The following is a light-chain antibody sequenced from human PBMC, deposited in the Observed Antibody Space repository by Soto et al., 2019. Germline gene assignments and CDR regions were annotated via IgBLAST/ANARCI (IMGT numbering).Light chain of an antibody. CDR1: SSDVGRYNL. J-gene: IGLJ2*01. CDR3: CSYAGGTSVV. Sequence: QSALTQPASVSGSPGQSITISCTGTSSDVGRYNLVSCYQQHPGKAPKLIIYEDIERPSGVSSRFSGSKSGNTASLTISGLQTEDEAHYYCCSYAGGTSVVFGGGTQLTVL. V-gene: IGLV2-23*01. CDR2: EDI.